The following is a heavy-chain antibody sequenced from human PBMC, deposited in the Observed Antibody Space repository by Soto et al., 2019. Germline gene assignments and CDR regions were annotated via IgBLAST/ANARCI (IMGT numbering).Heavy chain of an antibody. CDR2: IWYDGSKE. CDR1: GFTFTSYG. V-gene: IGHV3-33*01. Sequence: QVQLVESGGGVVQSGRSLRLSCAASGFTFTSYGFHWVRQAPGKGLEWVAFIWYDGSKEYYADSVKDRFTIPKDNSKNTVYMQMNRLTAEDTAMYYCERDGEVGIGKFYFGLWGRGTLVTVSA. CDR3: ERDGEVGIGKFYFGL. D-gene: IGHD2-21*01. J-gene: IGHJ2*01.